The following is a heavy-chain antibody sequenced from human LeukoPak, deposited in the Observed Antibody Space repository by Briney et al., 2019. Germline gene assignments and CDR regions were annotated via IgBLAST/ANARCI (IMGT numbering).Heavy chain of an antibody. CDR1: GFTFSNYE. Sequence: GGSLRLSCAASGFTFSNYEMNWVRQAPGKGLEWISYISSNGRTTYYADSVRGRFTISRDNTKESVYLQMSSLGVEDTAVYYCAIMTFPLEDWGQGTLVTVSS. CDR3: AIMTFPLED. D-gene: IGHD2-8*01. V-gene: IGHV3-48*03. J-gene: IGHJ4*02. CDR2: ISSNGRTT.